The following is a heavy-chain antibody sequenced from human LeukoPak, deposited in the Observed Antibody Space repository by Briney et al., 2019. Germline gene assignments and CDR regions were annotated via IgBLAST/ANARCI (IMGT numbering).Heavy chain of an antibody. J-gene: IGHJ4*02. CDR1: GGSFSGYY. Sequence: SETLSLTCAVYGGSFSGYYWSWIRQPPGKGLEWIGEINHSGSTNYNPSLKSRVTISVDTSKNQFSLKLSSVTAADTAVYYCARGSLVVVTAIVDYWGQGTLLTVSS. V-gene: IGHV4-34*01. CDR2: INHSGST. D-gene: IGHD2-21*02. CDR3: ARGSLVVVTAIVDY.